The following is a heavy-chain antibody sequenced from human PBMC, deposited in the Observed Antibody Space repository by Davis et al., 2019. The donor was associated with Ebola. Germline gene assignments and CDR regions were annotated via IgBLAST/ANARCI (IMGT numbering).Heavy chain of an antibody. CDR3: ARDASYSSLPNDY. CDR1: VYTFHSSG. Sequence: AVTVPRKRCVYTFHSSGIIPLRQAPGQGLEWMGWISAYNGNTNYAQKLQGRVTMTTDTSTSTAYMELRSLRSDDTAVYYWARDASYSSLPNDYWGQGTLVTVSS. J-gene: IGHJ4*02. D-gene: IGHD6-13*01. CDR2: ISAYNGNT. V-gene: IGHV1-18*01.